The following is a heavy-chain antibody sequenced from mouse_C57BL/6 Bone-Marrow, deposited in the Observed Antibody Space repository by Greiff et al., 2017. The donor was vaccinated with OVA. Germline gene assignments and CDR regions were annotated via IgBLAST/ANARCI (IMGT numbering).Heavy chain of an antibody. J-gene: IGHJ2*01. CDR2: IDPSDSYT. CDR3: AREGNYYGSSYDY. D-gene: IGHD1-1*01. Sequence: QVQLQQPGAELVMPGASVKLSCKASGYTFTSYWMHWVKQRPGQGLEWIGEIDPSDSYTNYNQKFKGKSTLTVAKSSSTAYMQLSSLTSEDSAVYYCAREGNYYGSSYDYWGQGTTLTVSS. CDR1: GYTFTSYW. V-gene: IGHV1-69*01.